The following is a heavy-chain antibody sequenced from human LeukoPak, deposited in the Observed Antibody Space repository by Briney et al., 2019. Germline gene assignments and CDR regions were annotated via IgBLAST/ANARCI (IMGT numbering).Heavy chain of an antibody. CDR2: ISWSSGTI. J-gene: IGHJ4*02. CDR3: AKDGSSYYYIYY. CDR1: GFTFDDYA. Sequence: PGGSLRLSCAASGFTFDDYAMHWVRQAPGKGLEWVSGISWSSGTIDYADSVKGRFTISRDNAKNSLYLQMNSLRADDTAVYYCAKDGSSYYYIYYWGQGTLVTVSS. D-gene: IGHD3-22*01. V-gene: IGHV3-9*01.